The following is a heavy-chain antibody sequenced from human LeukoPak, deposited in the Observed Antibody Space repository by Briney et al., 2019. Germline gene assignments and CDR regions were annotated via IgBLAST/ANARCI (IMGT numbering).Heavy chain of an antibody. V-gene: IGHV3-11*04. CDR3: ARGRYVWGTPGFYSYY. CDR1: GFTYSDYN. Sequence: PGGSLRLLCDASGFTYSDYNERGLCQAPGKGLEWVSYISSSGSTIYNADSVKGRFTISRDNTKNSLYLQMNSLRAEDTAVYYCARGRYVWGTPGFYSYYWGQGTLVTVSS. CDR2: ISSSGSTI. J-gene: IGHJ4*02. D-gene: IGHD3-16*01.